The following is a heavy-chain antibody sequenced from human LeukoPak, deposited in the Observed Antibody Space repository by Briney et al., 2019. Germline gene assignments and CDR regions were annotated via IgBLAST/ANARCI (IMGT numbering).Heavy chain of an antibody. V-gene: IGHV1-24*01. CDR2: FDPEDGET. CDR3: ATGGTAAAQPDFDY. CDR1: GYTLTELS. D-gene: IGHD6-13*01. Sequence: ASVKVSCKVSGYTLTELSMHWVRQAPGKGLEWMGGFDPEDGETIYAQKFQGRVTMTEDTSTDTAYMELSSLRSEDTAVYYCATGGTAAAQPDFDYWGQGTLVTVSS. J-gene: IGHJ4*02.